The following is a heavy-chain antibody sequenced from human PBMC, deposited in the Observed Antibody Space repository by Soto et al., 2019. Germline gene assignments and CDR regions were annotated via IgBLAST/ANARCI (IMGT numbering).Heavy chain of an antibody. CDR1: GFTFSRYW. CDR3: ARGVGGGEDH. J-gene: IGHJ4*02. Sequence: GGSLRLSCAASGFTFSRYWMDWVRQAPRKGLEWVATIKHDGSEQYYVDSVKGRFIVSRDNAKNTLFLQMNSLRDEDTAVYYCARGVGGGEDHWGQGTLVTVSS. D-gene: IGHD2-21*01. CDR2: IKHDGSEQ. V-gene: IGHV3-7*01.